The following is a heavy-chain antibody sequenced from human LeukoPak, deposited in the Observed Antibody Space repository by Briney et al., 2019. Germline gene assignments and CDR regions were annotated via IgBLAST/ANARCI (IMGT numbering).Heavy chain of an antibody. D-gene: IGHD3-16*01. V-gene: IGHV3-23*01. J-gene: IGHJ1*01. Sequence: PGGSLRLSCAASGFSFRSHGMNWARQAPGKGLEWVSGISPRGDITYYKDSVRGRFTISRDNFKNTVSLQLNSLRAEDTAMYYCAKDDNWGRFNHWGQGTLVTVSS. CDR3: AKDDNWGRFNH. CDR2: ISPRGDIT. CDR1: GFSFRSHG.